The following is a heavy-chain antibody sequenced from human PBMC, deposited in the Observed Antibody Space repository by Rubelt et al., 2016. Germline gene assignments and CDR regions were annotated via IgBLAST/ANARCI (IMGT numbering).Heavy chain of an antibody. CDR3: AREGVKGSRKDGMDV. V-gene: IGHV1-69*01. Sequence: QVQLVQSGAEVKKPGSSVKVSCKASGGTFSGYAISWARQAPGQGLEWMGGIIPIFGTSNYAQDFRDRVTITADESTSTAYMELRSLRSDDTAVYYCAREGVKGSRKDGMDVWGQGTTVTVSS. CDR1: GGTFSGYA. D-gene: IGHD2-8*01. J-gene: IGHJ6*02. CDR2: IIPIFGTS.